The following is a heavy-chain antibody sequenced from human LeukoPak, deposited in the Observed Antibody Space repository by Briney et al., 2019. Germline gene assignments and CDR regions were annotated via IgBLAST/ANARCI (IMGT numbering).Heavy chain of an antibody. Sequence: PSETLSLTCTVSGGSISSYYWSWIRQPPGKGLEWIGYIYYSGSTNYNPSLKSRVTISVDTSKNQFSLKLSSVTAADTAVYYCATGDHYYGSGRTQSWGQGTQVTVSS. J-gene: IGHJ5*02. CDR1: GGSISSYY. CDR2: IYYSGST. CDR3: ATGDHYYGSGRTQS. D-gene: IGHD3-10*01. V-gene: IGHV4-59*08.